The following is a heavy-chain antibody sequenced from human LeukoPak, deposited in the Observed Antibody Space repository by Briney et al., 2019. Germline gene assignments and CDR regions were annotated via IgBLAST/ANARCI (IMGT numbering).Heavy chain of an antibody. CDR2: IDHSGST. V-gene: IGHV4-34*01. J-gene: IGHJ4*02. CDR1: GGSFSGYY. CDR3: ARSRTTWNSKIDY. D-gene: IGHD1-7*01. Sequence: PSETLSLTCAVYGGSFSGYYWSWIRQPPGKGLEWIGEIDHSGSTNYNPSLKSRVTISVDTSKNQFSLKLSSVTAADTAVYYCARSRTTWNSKIDYWGQGTLVTVSS.